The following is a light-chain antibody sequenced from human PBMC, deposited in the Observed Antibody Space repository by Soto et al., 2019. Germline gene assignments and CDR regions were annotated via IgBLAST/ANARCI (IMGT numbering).Light chain of an antibody. CDR3: QQYYSTPPVT. J-gene: IGKJ3*01. Sequence: DIVMTQSPDSLAVSLGERDTINCKASQSVLYISNNKNYLAWYQQKPGQPPKLLIYWASTRESGVPDRFSGSGSGTDFTLTISSLQAEDVAVYYCQQYYSTPPVTFGPGTKVDIK. CDR2: WAS. V-gene: IGKV4-1*01. CDR1: QSVLYISNNKNY.